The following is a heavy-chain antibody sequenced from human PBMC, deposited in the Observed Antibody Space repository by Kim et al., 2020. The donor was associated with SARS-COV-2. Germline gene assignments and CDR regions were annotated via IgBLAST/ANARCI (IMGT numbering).Heavy chain of an antibody. D-gene: IGHD3-10*01. CDR1: GFTFSSYG. J-gene: IGHJ3*02. Sequence: GGSLRLSCAASGFTFSSYGMHWVRQAPGKGLEWVAVIWYDGSNKYYADSVKGRFTISRDNSKNTLYLQMNSLRADDTAVYYCARGGGSGSYEGSFDIWGQGTMVTVSS. CDR3: ARGGGSGSYEGSFDI. CDR2: IWYDGSNK. V-gene: IGHV3-33*01.